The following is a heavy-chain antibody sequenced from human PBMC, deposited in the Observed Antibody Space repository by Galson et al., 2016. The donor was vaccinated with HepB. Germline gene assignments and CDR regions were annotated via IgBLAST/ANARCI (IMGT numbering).Heavy chain of an antibody. V-gene: IGHV3-7*01. CDR1: GFTFSNYW. D-gene: IGHD2-15*01. CDR2: IKEDGTVK. J-gene: IGHJ4*02. CDR3: VRGGREGLGGY. Sequence: SLRLSCAASGFTFSNYWMTWVRQAPEKGLEWVANIKEDGTVKHFVDSVRGRFSISRDNDRSSLDLQMNSLRVEDTAVYYCVRGGREGLGGYWGQGTLVTVSS.